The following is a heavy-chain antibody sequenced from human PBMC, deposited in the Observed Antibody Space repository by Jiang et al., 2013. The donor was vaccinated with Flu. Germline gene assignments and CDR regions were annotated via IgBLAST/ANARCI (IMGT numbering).Heavy chain of an antibody. Sequence: GPGLVKPSETLSLTCNVSGGSISSSSYYWGWIRQPPGKGLEWIGSIYFSGSTYYNPSLKSRVAIFVDTSKNQFSLNLSSVTAADTAVYYCVRRYCTNGVCYRSYFDYWGQGTLVTVSS. CDR1: GGSISSSSYY. D-gene: IGHD2-8*01. V-gene: IGHV4-39*01. CDR2: IYFSGST. J-gene: IGHJ4*02. CDR3: VRRYCTNGVCYRSYFDY.